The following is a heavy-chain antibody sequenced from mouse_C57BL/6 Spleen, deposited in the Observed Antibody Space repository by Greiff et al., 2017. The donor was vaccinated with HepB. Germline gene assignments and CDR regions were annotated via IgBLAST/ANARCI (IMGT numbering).Heavy chain of an antibody. V-gene: IGHV1-54*01. D-gene: IGHD2-5*01. Sequence: QVQLQQSGAELVRPGTSVKVSCKASGYAFTNYLIEWVKQRPGQGLEWIGVIYPGSGGTNYNEKFKGKATLTADKSSSTAYMQLSSLTSEDSAVECCAGSGAYYSNYWFAYWGQGTLVTVSA. CDR2: IYPGSGGT. J-gene: IGHJ3*01. CDR1: GYAFTNYL. CDR3: AGSGAYYSNYWFAY.